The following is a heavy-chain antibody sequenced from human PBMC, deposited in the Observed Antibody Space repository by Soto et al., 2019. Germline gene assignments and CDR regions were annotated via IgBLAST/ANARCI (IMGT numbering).Heavy chain of an antibody. CDR3: ARLGGPSAIPSTLKYFDY. CDR1: GFRFSSYA. V-gene: IGHV3-30-3*01. J-gene: IGHJ4*02. D-gene: IGHD2-21*02. CDR2: ISYDGSNK. Sequence: ESGGGVVQPGRSLRLSCEASGFRFSSYAMHWVRQAPGKGLEWVAAISYDGSNKYYADSVRGRFIFSRDNSKNTVYLQINDLRPEDTAVYFCARLGGPSAIPSTLKYFDYWGQGNLLTVSS.